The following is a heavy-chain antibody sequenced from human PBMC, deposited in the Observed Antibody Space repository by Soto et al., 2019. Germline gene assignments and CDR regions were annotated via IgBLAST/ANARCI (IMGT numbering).Heavy chain of an antibody. J-gene: IGHJ4*02. CDR1: GFTVSSNY. V-gene: IGHV3-53*01. CDR2: MYSGGST. CDR3: ARDSNDSSGYYYDDY. Sequence: GGSLRLSCAASGFTVSSNYMSWVRQALGKGLEWISVMYSGGSTYYADSVKGRFTIPRDNSKNTLYLQMNSLRAEDTAVYYCARDSNDSSGYYYDDYWGPRTLVTVSS. D-gene: IGHD3-22*01.